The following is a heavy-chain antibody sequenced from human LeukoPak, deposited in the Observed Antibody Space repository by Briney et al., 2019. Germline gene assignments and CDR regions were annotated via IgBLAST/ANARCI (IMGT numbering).Heavy chain of an antibody. CDR3: ARDISSSWYAYYYYYGMDV. CDR2: INPSGGST. Sequence: ASVKLSCKASGYTFTSYYMHWVRQAPGQGLEWMGIINPSGGSTSYAQKFQGRVTMTRDTSTSTVYMELSSLRSEDTAVYYCARDISSSWYAYYYYYGMDVWGQGTTVTVSS. V-gene: IGHV1-46*01. J-gene: IGHJ6*02. D-gene: IGHD6-13*01. CDR1: GYTFTSYY.